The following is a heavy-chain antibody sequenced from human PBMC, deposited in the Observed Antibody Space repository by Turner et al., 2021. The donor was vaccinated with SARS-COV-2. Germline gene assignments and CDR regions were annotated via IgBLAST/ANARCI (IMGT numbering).Heavy chain of an antibody. CDR3: ARDPGYSGYDYWQNTECFDY. V-gene: IGHV3-21*01. CDR2: SSSSSSYI. CDR1: GFTLSSYS. Sequence: EVQLVESGGGLVKPGGTVRLSCAAPGFTLSSYSMNWVSQPPGKGLVWVSSSSSSSSYIYYTDSVKGRFTISRDNAKNSLYLQMNSLSAEDTAVYYCARDPGYSGYDYWQNTECFDYWGQGTLVTVSS. D-gene: IGHD5-12*01. J-gene: IGHJ4*02.